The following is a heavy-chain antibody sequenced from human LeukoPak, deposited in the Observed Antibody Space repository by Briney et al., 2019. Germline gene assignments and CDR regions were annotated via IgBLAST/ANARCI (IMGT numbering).Heavy chain of an antibody. V-gene: IGHV4-59*01. CDR2: IYYSGST. J-gene: IGHJ5*02. CDR1: GGSTSSYY. CDR3: ARGAVGGYLRFDP. Sequence: PSETLSLTCTVSGGSTSSYYWSWIRQPPGKGLEYIGFIYYSGSTNYNPSLKSRVTISLDTSKNQFSLRLTSVTSADTAVYFCARGAVGGYLRFDPWGQGTLVTVSS. D-gene: IGHD3-22*01.